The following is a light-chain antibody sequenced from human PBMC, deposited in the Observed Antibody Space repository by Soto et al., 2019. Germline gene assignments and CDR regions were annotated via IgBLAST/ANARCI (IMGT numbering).Light chain of an antibody. Sequence: DIQMTQSPSSLSASKGDRVTITCRASQGIAHYLAWFQQRPEKVPNVLIYAASSLRSGVPSRFSGSGSGTEFTLTISSLQPEDVATYYCQRYNFAPLTFGGGTKVEI. J-gene: IGKJ4*01. V-gene: IGKV1-27*01. CDR1: QGIAHY. CDR2: AAS. CDR3: QRYNFAPLT.